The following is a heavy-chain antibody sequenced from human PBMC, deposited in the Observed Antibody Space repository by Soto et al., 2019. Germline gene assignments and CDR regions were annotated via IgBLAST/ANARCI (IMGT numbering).Heavy chain of an antibody. V-gene: IGHV1-69*02. Sequence: QVQLVQSGAEVQKPGSSVKVSCKASGGTFSSYTISWVRQAPGQGLEWMGRIIPILGIANYAQKFQGRVTITADKSTSTAYMELSSLRSEDTAVYYCAAGTTVTTGGFDPWGQGTLVTVSS. CDR1: GGTFSSYT. D-gene: IGHD4-17*01. J-gene: IGHJ5*02. CDR2: IIPILGIA. CDR3: AAGTTVTTGGFDP.